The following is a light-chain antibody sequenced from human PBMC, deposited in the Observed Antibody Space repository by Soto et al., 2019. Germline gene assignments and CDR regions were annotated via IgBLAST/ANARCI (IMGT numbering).Light chain of an antibody. V-gene: IGKV3D-11*03. CDR2: DAS. CDR1: QSVSSN. CDR3: QHYGASPWT. Sequence: ELVMTQSPATLSVSPGERVTLSCRASQSVSSNLAWYQQKPGQAPRLLIYDASNRATGIPARFSGSGSGTDFTLTISSLEPEDFAVYYCQHYGASPWTFGQGTKVDIK. J-gene: IGKJ1*01.